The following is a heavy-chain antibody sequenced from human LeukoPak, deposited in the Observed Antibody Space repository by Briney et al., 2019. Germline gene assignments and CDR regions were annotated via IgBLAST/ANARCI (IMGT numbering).Heavy chain of an antibody. D-gene: IGHD6-6*01. J-gene: IGHJ4*02. Sequence: SETLSLSCTVSGGSVSSGSYYWSWIRQLPGKGLEWIGFIYYSGSTMYNPSLKSRVTISADTSKNQFSLKLSSVTAADTAVYFCSRAVASIAAYYNWGQGTLVTVSS. V-gene: IGHV4-61*01. CDR1: GGSVSSGSYY. CDR3: SRAVASIAAYYN. CDR2: IYYSGST.